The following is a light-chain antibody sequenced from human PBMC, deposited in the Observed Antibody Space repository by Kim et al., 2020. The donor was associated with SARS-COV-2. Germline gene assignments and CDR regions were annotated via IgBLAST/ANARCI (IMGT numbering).Light chain of an antibody. V-gene: IGKV1-12*01. CDR1: QSISSW. CDR3: QQTNSFPNT. CDR2: AAS. Sequence: SASVGDRVTITCRASQSISSWLAWYQQKPGKAPMVLIYAASSLQSGVPARFSGSGSGTDFTLNISSLQPEDFATYYCQQTNSFPNTFGQGTKLEI. J-gene: IGKJ2*01.